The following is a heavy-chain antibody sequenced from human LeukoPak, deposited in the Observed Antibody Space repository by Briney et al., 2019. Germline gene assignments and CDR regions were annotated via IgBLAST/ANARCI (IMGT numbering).Heavy chain of an antibody. V-gene: IGHV3-11*04. CDR2: ISSSGSPI. CDR3: ARDLRYTDY. D-gene: IGHD1-14*01. Sequence: GGSLRLSCAASGFTFSHYYMIWIRQARGKGLEWVSYISSSGSPIYYADSVKGRFTISRDNAKNSLYLQMNSPRAEDTAVYYCARDLRYTDYWGQGTLVTVSS. CDR1: GFTFSHYY. J-gene: IGHJ4*02.